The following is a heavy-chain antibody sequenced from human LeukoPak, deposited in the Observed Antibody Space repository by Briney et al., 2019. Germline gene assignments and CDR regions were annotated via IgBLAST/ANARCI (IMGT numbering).Heavy chain of an antibody. CDR1: GGSISGSSYY. D-gene: IGHD3-9*01. CDR2: INFSGST. V-gene: IGHV4-39*07. J-gene: IGHJ4*02. Sequence: SETLSLTCTVSGGSISGSSYYWGWFRHPPGKGLEWMGSINFSGSTSYNPSLKSGVTIPVNTPKNQFSLKLSSVPPPDTAVFFCARILRYFALDYWGQGALVTVSS. CDR3: ARILRYFALDY.